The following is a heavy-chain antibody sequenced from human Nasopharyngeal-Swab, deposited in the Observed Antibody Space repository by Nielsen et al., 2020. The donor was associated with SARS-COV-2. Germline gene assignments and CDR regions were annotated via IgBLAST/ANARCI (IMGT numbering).Heavy chain of an antibody. J-gene: IGHJ6*02. D-gene: IGHD2-8*01. V-gene: IGHV3-23*01. CDR2: ISADGTSSGIST. CDR1: GFNFGNFA. CDR3: AKDKATFCTSSVCYFGMDV. Sequence: GESLKISCAASGFNFGNFAMSWVRQAPGKGLEWVATISADGTSSGISTYYAESVKGRFTISRDGANDILHLQMNSLRAEDSALYYCAKDKATFCTSSVCYFGMDVWGQGTTVTVSS.